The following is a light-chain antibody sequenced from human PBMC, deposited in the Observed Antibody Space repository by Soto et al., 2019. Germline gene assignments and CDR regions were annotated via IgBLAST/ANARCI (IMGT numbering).Light chain of an antibody. CDR1: QSVSSSY. CDR2: GAS. V-gene: IGKV3-20*01. Sequence: EIVLTQSPGTLSLSPGERATLSCRASQSVSSSYLAWYQQKPGQAPRLLIYGASSRATGIPDRFSGSGSGTDFTLTISRLEPEDFATYYCQQSDSIPITFGQGTRLEI. CDR3: QQSDSIPIT. J-gene: IGKJ5*01.